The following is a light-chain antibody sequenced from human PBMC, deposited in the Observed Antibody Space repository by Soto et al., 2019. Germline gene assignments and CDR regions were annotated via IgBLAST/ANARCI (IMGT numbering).Light chain of an antibody. V-gene: IGKV3-11*01. CDR3: QQRSNWPLT. J-gene: IGKJ4*01. CDR2: DAS. Sequence: EIVLTQSPATLSLSPGERATLSCRASQSVSSYLAWYQQKPGQAPRLLIYDASNRATGITARFSGSGSGTDFPLTISSLGPEDFAVYYCQQRSNWPLTFGGGTKVQIK. CDR1: QSVSSY.